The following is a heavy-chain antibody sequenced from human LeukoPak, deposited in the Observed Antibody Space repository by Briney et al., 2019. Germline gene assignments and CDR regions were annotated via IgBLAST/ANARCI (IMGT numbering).Heavy chain of an antibody. CDR2: IDQRGSDK. J-gene: IGHJ3*02. V-gene: IGHV3-7*03. CDR1: GFTFSSYW. Sequence: PGGSLRLSCEASGFTFSSYWMGWVRQAPGKGLEWVARIDQRGSDKHYVDSVKGRFTVSRDNAKNSLFLQMNSLRAEDTAVYFCARGPYSYDSSGAFDIWGQGTMVTVSS. D-gene: IGHD3-22*01. CDR3: ARGPYSYDSSGAFDI.